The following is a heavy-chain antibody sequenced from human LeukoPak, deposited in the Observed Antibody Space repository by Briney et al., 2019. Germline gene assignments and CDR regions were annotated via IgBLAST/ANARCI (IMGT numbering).Heavy chain of an antibody. Sequence: ASVKVSCKASGYTFTGYYMHWVRQAPGQGLEWMGWINPNSGGTNYAQKFQGRVTMTRDTSISTAYMEPSRLRSDDTAVYYCARGEAVPAAPSDYWGQGTLVTVSS. CDR2: INPNSGGT. J-gene: IGHJ4*02. CDR3: ARGEAVPAAPSDY. CDR1: GYTFTGYY. V-gene: IGHV1-2*02. D-gene: IGHD2-2*01.